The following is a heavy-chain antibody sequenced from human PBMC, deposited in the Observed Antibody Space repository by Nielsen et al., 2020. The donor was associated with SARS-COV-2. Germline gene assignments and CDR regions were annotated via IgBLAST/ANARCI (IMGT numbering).Heavy chain of an antibody. V-gene: IGHV3-21*01. CDR2: ISSSSSYI. D-gene: IGHD1-26*01. Sequence: GESLKISCAASGFTFSSYSMNWVRQAPGKGLEWVSSISSSSSYIYYADSVKGRFTISRDNAKNSLYLQMNSLRAEDTAVYYCARDLKVGATTGRFDYWGQGTLVTVSS. J-gene: IGHJ4*02. CDR3: ARDLKVGATTGRFDY. CDR1: GFTFSSYS.